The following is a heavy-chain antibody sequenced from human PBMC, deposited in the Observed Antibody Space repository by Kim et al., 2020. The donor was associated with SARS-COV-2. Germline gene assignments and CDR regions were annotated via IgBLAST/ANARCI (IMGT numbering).Heavy chain of an antibody. J-gene: IGHJ6*02. V-gene: IGHV4-39*01. Sequence: SRVTISVDTSKNQFSLKLSSVTAADTAVYYCARRIAAAGTPYYYYYGMDVWGQGTTVTVSS. CDR3: ARRIAAAGTPYYYYYGMDV. D-gene: IGHD6-13*01.